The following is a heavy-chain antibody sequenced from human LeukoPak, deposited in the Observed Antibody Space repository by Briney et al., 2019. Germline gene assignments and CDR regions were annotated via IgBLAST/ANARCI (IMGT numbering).Heavy chain of an antibody. Sequence: TSETLSLTCTVSGGSISSSSYYWGWIRQPPGKGLEWIGSIYYSGSTYYNASLQSRVTISVDTSKNQFSLKLSSVTAADTAVYYCAGQYCSGGSCYSFFYGWFDPWGQGTLVTVSS. J-gene: IGHJ5*02. CDR3: AGQYCSGGSCYSFFYGWFDP. V-gene: IGHV4-39*01. CDR2: IYYSGST. D-gene: IGHD2-15*01. CDR1: GGSISSSSYY.